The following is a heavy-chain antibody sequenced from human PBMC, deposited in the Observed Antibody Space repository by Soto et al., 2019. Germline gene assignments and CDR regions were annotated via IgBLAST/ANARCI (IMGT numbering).Heavy chain of an antibody. D-gene: IGHD6-19*01. CDR2: TYYRSKWHN. Sequence: SQTLSLTCAISGDSVSSNSAAWNWIRQSPSRGLEWLGRTYYRSKWHNDYAVSVKSRITINPDTSKNQFSLQLNSVTPEDTAVYYCARDLFSGPRDEQWTQFDYWGQGDLVTVSS. CDR3: ARDLFSGPRDEQWTQFDY. J-gene: IGHJ4*02. CDR1: GDSVSSNSAA. V-gene: IGHV6-1*01.